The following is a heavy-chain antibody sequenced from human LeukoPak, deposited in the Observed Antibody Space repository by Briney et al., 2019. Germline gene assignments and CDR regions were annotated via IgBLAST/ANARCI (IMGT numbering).Heavy chain of an antibody. CDR1: GFTFSNAW. Sequence: GGSLRLSCAASGFTFSNAWMNWVRQAPGKGLEWVGRTRNKANSDATEYAASVKGRFTISRDDSKNSLYLQMNSLKTEDTAVYYCTKGYSGSLTYAFDNWGQGTMVTVSS. J-gene: IGHJ3*02. CDR3: TKGYSGSLTYAFDN. V-gene: IGHV3-72*01. D-gene: IGHD1-26*01. CDR2: TRNKANSDAT.